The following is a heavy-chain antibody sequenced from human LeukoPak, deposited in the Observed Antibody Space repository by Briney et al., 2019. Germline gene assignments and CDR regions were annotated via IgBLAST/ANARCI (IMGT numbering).Heavy chain of an antibody. J-gene: IGHJ4*02. CDR3: ARHPDYGSGSYSEYYFDY. CDR1: GYSISSGYY. Sequence: PSETLSLTCTVSGYSISSGYYWGWIRQPPGKGLEWIGSIYHSGSTYYNPSLKSRVTISVDTSKNQFSLKLSSVTAADTAVYYCARHPDYGSGSYSEYYFDYWGQGTLVTVSS. V-gene: IGHV4-38-2*02. D-gene: IGHD3-10*01. CDR2: IYHSGST.